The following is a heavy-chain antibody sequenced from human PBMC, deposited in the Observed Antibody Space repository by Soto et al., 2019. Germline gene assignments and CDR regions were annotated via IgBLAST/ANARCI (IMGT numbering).Heavy chain of an antibody. CDR1: GFTFSDYS. V-gene: IGHV3-48*02. CDR2: ISSSSSSI. J-gene: IGHJ6*02. CDR3: ARDIRVLRFSGGMDV. D-gene: IGHD3-3*01. Sequence: EVQLVESGGGLVQPGGSLRLSCVASGFTFSDYSMNWVRQAPGKGLEWVSYISSSSSSIYYADSMKGRFTISRDNAKNSLYLQMNSLRDEDTAVYYCARDIRVLRFSGGMDVWGQGTTVTVSS.